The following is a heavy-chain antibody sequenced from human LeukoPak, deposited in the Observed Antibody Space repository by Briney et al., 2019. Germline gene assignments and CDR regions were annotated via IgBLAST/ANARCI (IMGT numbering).Heavy chain of an antibody. CDR3: ARGGGIVVVPAAIGFYGMDV. D-gene: IGHD2-2*02. CDR2: IYHSGST. Sequence: SETLSLTCAVSGGSISSGGYSWSWIRQPPGKGLEWIGYIYHSGSTYYNPPLKSRVTISVDRSKNQFSLKLSSVTAADTAVYYCARGGGIVVVPAAIGFYGMDVWGQGTTVTVSS. J-gene: IGHJ6*02. CDR1: GGSISSGGYS. V-gene: IGHV4-30-2*01.